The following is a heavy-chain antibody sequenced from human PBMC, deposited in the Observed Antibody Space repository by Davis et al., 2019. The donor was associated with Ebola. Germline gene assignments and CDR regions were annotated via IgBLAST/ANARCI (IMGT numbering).Heavy chain of an antibody. J-gene: IGHJ4*02. CDR2: ISSSSSTI. Sequence: PGGSLRLSCAASGFTFSSYSMNWVRQAPGKGLEWVSYISSSSSTIYYADSVKGRFTISRDNAKNSLYLQMNSLRAEDTAVYYCAGGRAVTKKSYFDYWGQGTLVTVSS. D-gene: IGHD4-17*01. CDR1: GFTFSSYS. CDR3: AGGRAVTKKSYFDY. V-gene: IGHV3-48*04.